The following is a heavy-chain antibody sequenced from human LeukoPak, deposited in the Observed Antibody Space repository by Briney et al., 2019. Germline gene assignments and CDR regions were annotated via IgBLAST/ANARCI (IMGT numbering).Heavy chain of an antibody. V-gene: IGHV1-24*01. Sequence: GASVKVSCKVSGYTLTELSMHWVRQAPGKGLEWMGGFDPEDGETIYAQKFQGRVTMTEDTSTDTAYMELSSLRSEDTAVYYCARDSIAAAGPEYFQHWGQGTLVTVSS. CDR2: FDPEDGET. J-gene: IGHJ1*01. D-gene: IGHD6-13*01. CDR1: GYTLTELS. CDR3: ARDSIAAAGPEYFQH.